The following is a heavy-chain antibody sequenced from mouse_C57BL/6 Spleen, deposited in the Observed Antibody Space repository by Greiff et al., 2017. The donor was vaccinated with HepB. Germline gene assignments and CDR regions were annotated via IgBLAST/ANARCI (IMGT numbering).Heavy chain of an antibody. D-gene: IGHD1-1*01. V-gene: IGHV5-16*01. CDR2: INYDGSST. CDR1: GFTFSDYY. Sequence: EVKLMESEGGLVQPGSSMKLSCTASGFTFSDYYMAWVRQVPEKGLEWVANINYDGSSTYYLDSLKSRFIISRDNAKNILYLQMSSLKSEDTATYYCARVLRRTSYFDVWGTGTTVTVSS. CDR3: ARVLRRTSYFDV. J-gene: IGHJ1*03.